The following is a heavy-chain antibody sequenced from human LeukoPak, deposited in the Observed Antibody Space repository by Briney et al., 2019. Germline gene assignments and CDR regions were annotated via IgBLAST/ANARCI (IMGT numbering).Heavy chain of an antibody. CDR2: MYSSGSA. V-gene: IGHV4-59*01. Sequence: SETLSLTCTVSGGSISGYYLSWIRQPPGKGLEWIGYMYSSGSANYNPSLKRRVTISVDTSKNQFSLKLSSVTAADTAVYYCASGFRGQLGYFDYWGQGTLVTVSS. CDR3: ASGFRGQLGYFDY. CDR1: GGSISGYY. D-gene: IGHD1-1*01. J-gene: IGHJ4*02.